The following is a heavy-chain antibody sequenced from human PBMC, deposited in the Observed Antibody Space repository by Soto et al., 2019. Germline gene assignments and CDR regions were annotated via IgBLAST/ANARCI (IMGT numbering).Heavy chain of an antibody. Sequence: EVQLLESGGGLGQPGGSLRLSCAGSGFTFSRFAMSWVRQVPGKGLEWVSAISGSGQTTYYADSVKGRFTVSRDNSKNMLYLQMNSLRPEDTGVYYCARETDWIPDYWGQGTLVTVSS. CDR3: ARETDWIPDY. CDR1: GFTFSRFA. CDR2: ISGSGQTT. D-gene: IGHD5-18*01. J-gene: IGHJ4*02. V-gene: IGHV3-23*01.